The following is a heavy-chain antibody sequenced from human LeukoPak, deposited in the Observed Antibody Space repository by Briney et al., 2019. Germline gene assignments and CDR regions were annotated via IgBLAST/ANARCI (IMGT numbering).Heavy chain of an antibody. V-gene: IGHV4-34*01. Sequence: SETLSLTCAVYGGSFSGYYWSWIRQPPGKGLEWIGEINHSGSTNYNSSLKSRVTISVDTSKNQFSLKLSSVTAADTAVYYCARDRGTRGRIYYYMDVWGKGTTVTISS. D-gene: IGHD1-26*01. J-gene: IGHJ6*03. CDR2: INHSGST. CDR1: GGSFSGYY. CDR3: ARDRGTRGRIYYYMDV.